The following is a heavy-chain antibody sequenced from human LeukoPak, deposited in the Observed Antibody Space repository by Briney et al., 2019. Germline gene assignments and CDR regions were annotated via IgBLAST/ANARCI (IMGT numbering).Heavy chain of an antibody. D-gene: IGHD3-16*02. V-gene: IGHV3-21*01. CDR3: ARVPAGVIGMKDAFDI. CDR2: ISTSSSYI. CDR1: GFTFNKYS. J-gene: IGHJ3*02. Sequence: NPGGSLRLSCVASGFTFNKYSMNWVRQAPGRGLEWVSSISTSSSYIYYADSMKGRFTISRDNARKSLYLQMNSLRAEDTAVYYCARVPAGVIGMKDAFDIWGRGTMVTVSS.